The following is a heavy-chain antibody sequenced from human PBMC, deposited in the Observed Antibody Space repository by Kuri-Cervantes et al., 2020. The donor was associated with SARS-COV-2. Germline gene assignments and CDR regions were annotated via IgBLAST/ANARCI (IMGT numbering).Heavy chain of an antibody. J-gene: IGHJ6*03. Sequence: GESLKISCGASGFTFSSYAMSWVRQAPGKGLEWVSGIKWNGVSTGYADSVKGRFTISRDNSKNTLYLQMNSLRAEDTAVYYCARGGNIAAAGTFYYYYMDVWGKGTTVTVSS. CDR2: IKWNGVST. V-gene: IGHV3-20*04. CDR3: ARGGNIAAAGTFYYYYMDV. D-gene: IGHD6-13*01. CDR1: GFTFSSYA.